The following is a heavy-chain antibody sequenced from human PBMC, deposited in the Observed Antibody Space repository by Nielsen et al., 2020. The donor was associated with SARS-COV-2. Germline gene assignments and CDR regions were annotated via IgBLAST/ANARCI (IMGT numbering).Heavy chain of an antibody. Sequence: GESLKISCAASGFTFDHYAMTWVLQAPGPGLEWVSVLTRRGGSTYYADSVKGRFTISRDNSRNTLYLQMNSLRVEDTAVYYFVKWVELDFGYYYYGMDVWGQGTTVTVSS. CDR3: VKWVELDFGYYYYGMDV. D-gene: IGHD1-26*01. J-gene: IGHJ6*02. CDR1: GFTFDHYA. CDR2: LTRRGGST. V-gene: IGHV3-23*01.